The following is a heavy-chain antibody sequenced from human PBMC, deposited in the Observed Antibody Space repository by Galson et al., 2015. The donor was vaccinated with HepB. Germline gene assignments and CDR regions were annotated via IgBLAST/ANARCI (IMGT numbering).Heavy chain of an antibody. D-gene: IGHD3-22*01. CDR3: ARMEVVVANFDY. CDR1: GYTFTGYY. Sequence: SVKVSCKVSGYTFTGYYMHWVRQAPGQGLEWMGWINPNSGGTNYAQKFQGRVTMTRDTSISTAYMELSRLRSDDTAVYYCARMEVVVANFDYWGQGTLVTVSS. J-gene: IGHJ4*02. CDR2: INPNSGGT. V-gene: IGHV1-2*02.